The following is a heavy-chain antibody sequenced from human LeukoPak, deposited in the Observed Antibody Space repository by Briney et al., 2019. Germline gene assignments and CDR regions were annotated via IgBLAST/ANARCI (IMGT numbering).Heavy chain of an antibody. Sequence: GGSLRLSCAASGFSFSTYGMSWVRQAPGKGLEWVSAITNSGGSTYYADSVKGRFTISRDNSKHTMYLQMNSLRAEDTAVYYCAKDDLYGKFDYWGQGTLATVSS. CDR1: GFSFSTYG. V-gene: IGHV3-23*01. CDR3: AKDDLYGKFDY. D-gene: IGHD4-17*01. J-gene: IGHJ4*02. CDR2: ITNSGGST.